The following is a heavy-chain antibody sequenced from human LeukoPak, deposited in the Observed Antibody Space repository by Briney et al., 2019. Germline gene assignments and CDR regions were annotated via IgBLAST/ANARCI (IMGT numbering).Heavy chain of an antibody. J-gene: IGHJ1*01. CDR2: ISYDGSNK. CDR1: GFTFSSYG. V-gene: IGHV3-30*18. CDR3: AKGSSWYGGEYFQH. D-gene: IGHD6-13*01. Sequence: GGSLTLSCAASGFTFSSYGMHWVRQAPGKGLEWVAVISYDGSNKYYADSVKGRFTISRDNSKNTLYLQMNSLRAEDTAVYYCAKGSSWYGGEYFQHWGQGTLVTVSS.